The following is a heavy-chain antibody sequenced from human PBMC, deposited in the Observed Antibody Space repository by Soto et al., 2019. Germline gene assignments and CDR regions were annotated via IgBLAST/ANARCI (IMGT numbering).Heavy chain of an antibody. J-gene: IGHJ5*02. CDR3: ARNEEGYCTTTNRYNWFDP. D-gene: IGHD2-2*01. CDR2: IYYSGST. Sequence: SETLSLTCTVSGGSISSYYWSWIRQPPGKGLEWIGHIYYSGSTNYNPSLKSRVTISVDTSRTRFFLQLRSVTAADTAVYYCARNEEGYCTTTNRYNWFDPWGQGTLVTVSS. CDR1: GGSISSYY. V-gene: IGHV4-59*08.